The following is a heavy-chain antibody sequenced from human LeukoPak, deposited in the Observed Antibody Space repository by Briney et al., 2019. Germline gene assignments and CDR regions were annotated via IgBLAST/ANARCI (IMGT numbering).Heavy chain of an antibody. J-gene: IGHJ4*02. D-gene: IGHD3-10*01. CDR1: GFTFSSYS. CDR2: ISSSSSTI. Sequence: GGSLRLSCAVSGFTFSSYSINWVRQAPGKGLEWVSYISSSSSTIYYADSVKGRFTISRDNAKNSLYLQMNSLRAEDMAVYYCARDRITMVRGVHSPTDYWGQGTLVTVSS. CDR3: ARDRITMVRGVHSPTDY. V-gene: IGHV3-48*04.